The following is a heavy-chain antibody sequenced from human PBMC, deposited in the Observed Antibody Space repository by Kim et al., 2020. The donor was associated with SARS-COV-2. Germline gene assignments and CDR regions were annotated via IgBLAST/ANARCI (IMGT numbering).Heavy chain of an antibody. V-gene: IGHV4-34*01. CDR2: INHSGST. D-gene: IGHD4-17*01. CDR3: ARSTTVTTCYYYYYGMDV. J-gene: IGHJ6*01. Sequence: SETLSLTCAVYGGSFSGYYWSWIRQPPGKGLEWIGEINHSGSTNYKPSLKSRVTISVDTSKNQLSLKLSSVTAADTAVYYCARSTTVTTCYYYYYGMDV. CDR1: GGSFSGYY.